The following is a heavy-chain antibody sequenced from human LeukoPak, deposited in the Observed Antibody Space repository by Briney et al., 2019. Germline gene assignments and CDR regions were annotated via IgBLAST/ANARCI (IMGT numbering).Heavy chain of an antibody. CDR2: MSYDGSNK. CDR3: SRYGAIHLWPNFDY. J-gene: IGHJ4*02. CDR1: GFIFSSYA. D-gene: IGHD5-18*01. Sequence: PGGSLRLSCAASGFIFSSYAMHWVRQAPGKGLEWVGVMSYDGSNKYYADSVKGRFTISRDNSKNKLYLQMKSLRAENTAVYYCSRYGAIHLWPNFDYWGQGTLVTVSS. V-gene: IGHV3-30-3*01.